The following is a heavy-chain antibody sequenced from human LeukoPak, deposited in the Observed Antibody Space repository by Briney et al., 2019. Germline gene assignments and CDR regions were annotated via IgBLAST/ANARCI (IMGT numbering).Heavy chain of an antibody. V-gene: IGHV1-2*02. CDR3: ARVALNTVTEHLFDP. CDR1: GYTFTGYY. J-gene: IGHJ5*01. CDR2: INPNSGAT. D-gene: IGHD4-17*01. Sequence: ASVKVSCKASGYTFTGYYVHWVRQAPGQGLEWMGWINPNSGATNYAQKFQGRVTMTRDTSISTAYMELSRLISDDTAVYHCARVALNTVTEHLFDPWGQGTLATVSS.